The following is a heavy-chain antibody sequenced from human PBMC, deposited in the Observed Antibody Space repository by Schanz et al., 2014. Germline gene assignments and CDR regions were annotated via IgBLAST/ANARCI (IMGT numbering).Heavy chain of an antibody. CDR1: AFTFTGYV. CDR3: AREDCSATSCYFRY. J-gene: IGHJ4*02. CDR2: IRYDGRNK. V-gene: IGHV3-33*08. Sequence: GQLLESGGGLVQPGGSLRLSCAASAFTFTGYVMTWVRQAPGKGLEWVAVIRYDGRNKNFVESVKGRFTISRDNSNNTVYLQMNTLRAEDTAVYYCAREDCSATSCYFRYWGQGTLVTVSS. D-gene: IGHD2-21*01.